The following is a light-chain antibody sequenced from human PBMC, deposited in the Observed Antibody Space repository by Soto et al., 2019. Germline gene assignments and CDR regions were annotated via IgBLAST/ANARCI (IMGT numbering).Light chain of an antibody. V-gene: IGKV3-20*01. CDR1: QSVSSSY. CDR3: QPYGSSPLT. CDR2: GAS. J-gene: IGKJ4*01. Sequence: EIVLTQSPGTLSLSPGERATLSCRASQSVSSSYLAWYQQKPGQAPRLLIYGASSRATSIPHRSSGSGSGTEFTLTISRLEPEDFAVYYCQPYGSSPLTFGGGTKVEIK.